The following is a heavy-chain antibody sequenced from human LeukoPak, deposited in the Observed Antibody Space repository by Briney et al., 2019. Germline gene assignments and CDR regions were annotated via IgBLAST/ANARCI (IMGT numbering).Heavy chain of an antibody. CDR2: ISYDGSNK. J-gene: IGHJ6*02. D-gene: IGHD3-9*01. V-gene: IGHV3-30*03. Sequence: GRSLRLSCAASGFTFSSYGMHWVRQAPGKGLEWVAVISYDGSNKYYADSVKGRFTISRDNSKNTLYLQMNSLRAGDTAVYYCARATGYSDYYYYGMDVWGQGTTVTVSS. CDR1: GFTFSSYG. CDR3: ARATGYSDYYYYGMDV.